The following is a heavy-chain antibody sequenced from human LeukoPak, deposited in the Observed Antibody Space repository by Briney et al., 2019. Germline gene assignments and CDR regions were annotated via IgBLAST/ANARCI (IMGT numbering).Heavy chain of an antibody. Sequence: PGGSLRLPCAASGFTFSSYAMSWVRQAPGKGLEWVSAISGSGGSTYYADSVKGRFTISRDNSKNTLYLQMNSLRAEDTAVYYCAKARKQLRPLGEFDYWGQGTLVTVSS. V-gene: IGHV3-23*01. CDR1: GFTFSSYA. J-gene: IGHJ4*02. D-gene: IGHD6-6*01. CDR2: ISGSGGST. CDR3: AKARKQLRPLGEFDY.